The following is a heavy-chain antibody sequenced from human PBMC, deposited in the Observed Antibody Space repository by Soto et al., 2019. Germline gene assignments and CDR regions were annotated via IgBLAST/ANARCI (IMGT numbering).Heavy chain of an antibody. CDR2: FLGGSGRI. CDR1: GFTFTSNA. J-gene: IGHJ4*02. Sequence: EVQLLGSGEGWLQPGGSLRLSFAASGFTFTSNAWTGVRQAQGKGLEWVALFLGGSGRIYYADSVKGRFTISRDNSKNTLYLQMNSLRAEDSALYYCVKGGPIGVSGDDYWGQGTLVTVSS. V-gene: IGHV3-23*01. D-gene: IGHD6-19*01. CDR3: VKGGPIGVSGDDY.